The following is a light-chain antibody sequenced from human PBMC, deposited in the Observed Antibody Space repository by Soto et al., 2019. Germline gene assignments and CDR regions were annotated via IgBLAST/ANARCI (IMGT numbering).Light chain of an antibody. CDR1: QNIDSY. CDR2: DAA. J-gene: IGKJ1*01. V-gene: IGKV1-39*01. CDR3: QQTYTTPWT. Sequence: GDRVTITCRASQNIDSYLNWYQQRQGKAPKLLIHDAASLQSGVPSRFSGSGSGTDFALTINSLQPEDFATIYCQQTYTTPWTFGQGTKVDIK.